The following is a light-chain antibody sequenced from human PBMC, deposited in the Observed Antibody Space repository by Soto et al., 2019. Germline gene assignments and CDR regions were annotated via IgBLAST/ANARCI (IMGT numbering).Light chain of an antibody. CDR2: DVS. CDR3: SSYTSDSTL. CDR1: SSDVGGYNF. J-gene: IGLJ2*01. Sequence: QSALTQPASVSGSPGQSITISCTGTSSDVGGYNFVSWYQQHPAKAPKLIIYDVSTRPSAVPIRFSASKSSSTASLTISGLQAEDEADYYCSSYTSDSTLFGGGTKLTVL. V-gene: IGLV2-14*03.